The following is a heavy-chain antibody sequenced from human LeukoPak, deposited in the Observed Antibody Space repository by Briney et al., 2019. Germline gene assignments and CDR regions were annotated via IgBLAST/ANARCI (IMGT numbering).Heavy chain of an antibody. Sequence: GGSLRLSCAASGFTFSIYNMNWVRQAPGKGLEWVSSISSRSSYIYYADSVKGRFTISRDNAKNSLYLQMNSLRAEDTAVYYCARRVQLWLTFDYWGQGTLVTVSS. CDR2: ISSRSSYI. V-gene: IGHV3-21*01. CDR1: GFTFSIYN. J-gene: IGHJ4*02. CDR3: ARRVQLWLTFDY. D-gene: IGHD5-18*01.